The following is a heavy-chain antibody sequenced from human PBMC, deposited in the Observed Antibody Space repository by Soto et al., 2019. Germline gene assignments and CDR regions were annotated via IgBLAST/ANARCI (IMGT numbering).Heavy chain of an antibody. CDR2: IDSDSDTI. D-gene: IGHD5-12*01. CDR1: GFSFGTYS. J-gene: IGHJ6*02. V-gene: IGHV3-48*02. Sequence: PRLSCAASGFSFGTYSMNWVRQAPGKGLEWVSYIDSDSDTIWYAESVKGRFTISRDNAKNLLYLQMNSLRDEDTAVYYCARLYYDYVWGQGTAVTVSS. CDR3: ARLYYDYV.